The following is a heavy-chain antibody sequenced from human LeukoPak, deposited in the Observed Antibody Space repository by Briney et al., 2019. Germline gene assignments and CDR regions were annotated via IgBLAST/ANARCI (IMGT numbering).Heavy chain of an antibody. D-gene: IGHD2-21*02. Sequence: PGGSLRLSCAASGFTFDDYAMHWVRQAPGKGLEWVSGISWNSGSIGYADSVKGRFTISRDNAKNSLYLQMNSLRAEDTALYYCAKDHVDCGGDCYRSGAFDIWGQGTMVTVSS. V-gene: IGHV3-9*01. J-gene: IGHJ3*02. CDR3: AKDHVDCGGDCYRSGAFDI. CDR2: ISWNSGSI. CDR1: GFTFDDYA.